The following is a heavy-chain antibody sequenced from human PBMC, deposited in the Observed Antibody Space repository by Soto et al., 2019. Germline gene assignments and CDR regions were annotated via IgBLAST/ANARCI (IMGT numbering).Heavy chain of an antibody. D-gene: IGHD2-15*01. J-gene: IGHJ3*01. CDR2: INHSGST. CDR3: ARDWFCSGGGCYGHDAFDV. V-gene: IGHV4-34*01. Sequence: PSERLCLTCAGEGGSLSGYDWSWIRELSGKGLEWIGEINHSGSTNYNPSLKSRVTISVDTSKNQFSLKLSSVTAADTAVYYCARDWFCSGGGCYGHDAFDVWGQGTVVT. CDR1: GGSLSGYD.